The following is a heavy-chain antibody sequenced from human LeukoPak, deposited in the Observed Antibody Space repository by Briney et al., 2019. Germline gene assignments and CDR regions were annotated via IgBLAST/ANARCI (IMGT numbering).Heavy chain of an antibody. J-gene: IGHJ5*02. D-gene: IGHD3-9*01. CDR1: GFTFSSHK. CDR2: VKRDGSET. Sequence: GGSLRLSCAASGFTFSSHKMRWVRQAPGKGLEWVADVKRDGSETYHVDSVKGRFTISRDNARNSLYLQMNSLRAEDTAIYYCARDFGWASDPWGQGTLVTVSS. V-gene: IGHV3-7*01. CDR3: ARDFGWASDP.